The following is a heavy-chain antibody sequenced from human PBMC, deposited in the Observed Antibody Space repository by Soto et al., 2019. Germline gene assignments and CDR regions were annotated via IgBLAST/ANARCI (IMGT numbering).Heavy chain of an antibody. CDR1: GGSISSGGYS. CDR2: IYHSGST. Sequence: SETLSLTCAVFGGSISSGGYSWSWIRQPPGKGLEWIGYIYHSGSTYYNPSLKSRVTISVDRSKNQFSLKLSSVTAADTAVYYCARALMVRGVNSLNYYYYGMDVWGQGTTVTVSS. V-gene: IGHV4-30-2*01. J-gene: IGHJ6*02. D-gene: IGHD3-10*01. CDR3: ARALMVRGVNSLNYYYYGMDV.